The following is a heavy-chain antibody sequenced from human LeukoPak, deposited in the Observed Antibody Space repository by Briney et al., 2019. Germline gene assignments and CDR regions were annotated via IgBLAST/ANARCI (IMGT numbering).Heavy chain of an antibody. Sequence: GGSLRLSCAASGFTFSSYSMNWVRQAPGKGLEWVSSISSSSSYIYYADSVKGRFTISRDNSKNTLYLQMNSLRAEDTAVYYCAKETLEGTTNYYYYMDVWGKGTTVTVSS. CDR2: ISSSSSYI. D-gene: IGHD4-11*01. V-gene: IGHV3-21*04. CDR1: GFTFSSYS. CDR3: AKETLEGTTNYYYYMDV. J-gene: IGHJ6*03.